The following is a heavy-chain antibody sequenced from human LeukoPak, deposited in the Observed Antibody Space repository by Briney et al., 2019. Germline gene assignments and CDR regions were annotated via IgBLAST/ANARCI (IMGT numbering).Heavy chain of an antibody. CDR2: ISVSGGST. CDR3: ARAEGRAYFDY. J-gene: IGHJ4*02. CDR1: GFTFSSYA. Sequence: GGSLRLSCAASGFTFSSYAMSWVRQAPGKGLEWVSAISVSGGSTYYADSVKGRFTISRDNSKNTLYLQMNSLRAEDTAVYYCARAEGRAYFDYWGQGTLVTVSS. V-gene: IGHV3-23*01.